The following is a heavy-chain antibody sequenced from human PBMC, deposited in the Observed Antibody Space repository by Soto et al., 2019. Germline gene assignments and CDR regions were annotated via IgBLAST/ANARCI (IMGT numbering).Heavy chain of an antibody. V-gene: IGHV4-30-2*01. Sequence: PSETLSLTCTVSNGSISSGGYSWSWIRQTPGKGLEWIGYICPTGKTYYNPSLKNRATLSIDTSQNQFSLQLTSVTAADTAVYYCARAPPGPAPRWGVWGHGTTVTVSS. CDR3: ARAPPGPAPRWGV. CDR1: NGSISSGGYS. D-gene: IGHD3-16*01. CDR2: ICPTGKT. J-gene: IGHJ6*02.